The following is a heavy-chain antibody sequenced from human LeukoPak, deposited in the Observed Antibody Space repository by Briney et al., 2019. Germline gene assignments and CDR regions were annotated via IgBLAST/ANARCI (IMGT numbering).Heavy chain of an antibody. J-gene: IGHJ4*02. Sequence: GSLRLSCAASGFTFSSYAMSWVRQAPGKGLEWVPAISGSGGSTYYADSVKGRFTISRDNSKNTLYLQMNSLRAEDTAVYYCAKDEGYYGSGSYPDYWGQGTLVTVSS. CDR3: AKDEGYYGSGSYPDY. CDR1: GFTFSSYA. V-gene: IGHV3-23*01. D-gene: IGHD3-10*01. CDR2: ISGSGGST.